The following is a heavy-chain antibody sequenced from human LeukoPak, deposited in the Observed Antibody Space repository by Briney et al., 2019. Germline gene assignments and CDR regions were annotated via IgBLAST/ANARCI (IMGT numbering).Heavy chain of an antibody. Sequence: GESLRLSCAASGFTFSSYAMNWVRQAPGKGLEWVSYISSGSSSIYYADSVRGRFTISRDNAKNSLYLQLNSLRDEDTAVYYCARVVAGIDWFDPWGQGTLVTVSS. V-gene: IGHV3-48*02. CDR2: ISSGSSSI. D-gene: IGHD6-19*01. CDR1: GFTFSSYA. CDR3: ARVVAGIDWFDP. J-gene: IGHJ5*02.